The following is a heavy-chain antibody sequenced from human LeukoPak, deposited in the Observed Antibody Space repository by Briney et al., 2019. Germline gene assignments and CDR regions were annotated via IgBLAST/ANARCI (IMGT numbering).Heavy chain of an antibody. CDR3: AREELLLGYFDY. CDR1: GGSISSGDYY. D-gene: IGHD2-15*01. CDR2: IYYSGST. V-gene: IGHV4-30-4*01. Sequence: SETLSLTCTVSGGSISSGDYYWSWIRQPPGKGLEWIRYIYYSGSTYYNPSLKSRVTISVDTSKNQFSLKLSSVTAADTAVYYCAREELLLGYFDYWGQGTLVTVSS. J-gene: IGHJ4*02.